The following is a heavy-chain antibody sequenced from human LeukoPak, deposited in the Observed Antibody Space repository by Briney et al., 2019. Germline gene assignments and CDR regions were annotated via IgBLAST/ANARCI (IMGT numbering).Heavy chain of an antibody. D-gene: IGHD2-21*02. J-gene: IGHJ5*02. CDR2: INHSGST. CDR3: ATGGQPLLFGWFDP. CDR1: GGTFIGYY. Sequence: SETLTLTCAVYGGTFIGYYLSWIRQPPGKGLEWIGEINHSGSTNYNPSLKSRVTISVDTSKNQFSLKLSSVTAADTAVYYCATGGQPLLFGWFDPWGQGTLVTVSS. V-gene: IGHV4-34*01.